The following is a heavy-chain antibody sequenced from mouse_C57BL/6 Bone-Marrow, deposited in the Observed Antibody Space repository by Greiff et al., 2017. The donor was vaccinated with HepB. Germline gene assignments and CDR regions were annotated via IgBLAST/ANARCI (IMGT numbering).Heavy chain of an antibody. D-gene: IGHD2-2*01. CDR3: TLMVTTTRYAMDY. J-gene: IGHJ4*01. V-gene: IGHV6-3*01. Sequence: EVKLVESGGGLVQPGGSMKLSCVASGFTFSNYWMNWVRQSPEKGLEWVAQIRLKSDNYATHYAESVKGRFTISRDDSKSSVYLQMNNLRAEDTEIYYCTLMVTTTRYAMDYWGQGTSVTVSS. CDR2: IRLKSDNYAT. CDR1: GFTFSNYW.